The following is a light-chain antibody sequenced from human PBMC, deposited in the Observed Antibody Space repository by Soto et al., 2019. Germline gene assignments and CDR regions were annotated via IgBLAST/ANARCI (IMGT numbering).Light chain of an antibody. J-gene: IGLJ1*01. CDR3: AAWDDRLKGYV. CDR2: TNN. CDR1: SSNIGDNT. V-gene: IGLV1-44*01. Sequence: QPVLTQPPSASGTPGQRVTISCSGSSSNIGDNTVNWYQQLPGTAPKLLIYTNNQRPSGVPDRFSGSKSGTSASLAISGLQSDDEADYYCAAWDDRLKGYVFGTGTKLTVL.